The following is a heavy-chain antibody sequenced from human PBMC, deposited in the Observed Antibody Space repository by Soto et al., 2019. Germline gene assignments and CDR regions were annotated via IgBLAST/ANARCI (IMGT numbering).Heavy chain of an antibody. J-gene: IGHJ4*02. CDR3: ARAVSPLTYYDFWSGYYTGHYFDY. CDR1: GFIFTTYA. CDR2: ISSSSSYI. D-gene: IGHD3-3*01. Sequence: GGSLRLSCAASGFIFTTYAMNWVRQAPGKGLEWVSSISSSSSYIYYADSVKGRFTISRDNAKNSLYLQMNSLRAEDTAVYYCARAVSPLTYYDFWSGYYTGHYFDYLSQGTLVTVSS. V-gene: IGHV3-21*01.